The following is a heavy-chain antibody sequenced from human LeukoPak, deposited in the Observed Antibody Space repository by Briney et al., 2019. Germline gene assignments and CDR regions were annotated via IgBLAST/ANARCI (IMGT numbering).Heavy chain of an antibody. D-gene: IGHD3-3*01. CDR2: IYYSGST. Sequence: SETLSLTCTVSGGSTSSYYWSWIRQPPGKGLEWIGYIYYSGSTNYNPSLKSRVTISVDTSKNQFSLKLSSVTAADTAVYYCARPDRYDFWFDPWGQGTLVTVSS. CDR3: ARPDRYDFWFDP. V-gene: IGHV4-59*08. J-gene: IGHJ5*02. CDR1: GGSTSSYY.